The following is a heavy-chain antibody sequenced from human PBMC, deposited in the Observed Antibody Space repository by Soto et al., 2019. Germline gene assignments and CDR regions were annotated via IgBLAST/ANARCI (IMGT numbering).Heavy chain of an antibody. D-gene: IGHD1-26*01. CDR2: INAGNGNT. Sequence: ASVKVSCKASGYTLTSYAMHWVRQAPGQRLEGMGWINAGNGNTKYSQKFQGRVTITRDTSASTAYMGLSSLRSEDTAVYYCAADQPIPPTTATDLWRDGTPVTVSP. J-gene: IGHJ6*04. V-gene: IGHV1-3*01. CDR1: GYTLTSYA. CDR3: AADQPIPPTTATDL.